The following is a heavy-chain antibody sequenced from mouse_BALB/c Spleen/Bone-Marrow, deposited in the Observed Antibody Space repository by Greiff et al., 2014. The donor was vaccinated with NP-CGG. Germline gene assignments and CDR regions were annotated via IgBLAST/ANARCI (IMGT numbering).Heavy chain of an antibody. Sequence: QVQLKQSGSELVRPGASVKLSCKASGFNFTSSWMHWAKQRPGQGLEWIGGIDPDSGNTNYNAKFKGKATLTVDTSSSTAYVDLSCLTSKNSAVDDCAIHYRYAYGGDYWGQGTTLTVSA. D-gene: IGHD2-14*01. CDR1: GFNFTSSW. V-gene: IGHV1S130*01. J-gene: IGHJ2*01. CDR2: IDPDSGNT. CDR3: AIHYRYAYGGDY.